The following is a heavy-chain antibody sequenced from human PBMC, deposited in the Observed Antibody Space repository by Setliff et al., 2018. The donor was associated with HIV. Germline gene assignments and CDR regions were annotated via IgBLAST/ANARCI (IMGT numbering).Heavy chain of an antibody. V-gene: IGHV1-18*01. J-gene: IGHJ6*03. CDR2: ISAYSGNT. Sequence: GASVKVSCKASGYTFTSYGISWVRQAPGQGLEWMGWISAYSGNTNYAQKLQGRVTMTTDTSTSTAYMELRSLRSDDTAVYYCARDHYDILTGYYRDYYYMDVWGKGTTVTVSS. CDR3: ARDHYDILTGYYRDYYYMDV. CDR1: GYTFTSYG. D-gene: IGHD3-9*01.